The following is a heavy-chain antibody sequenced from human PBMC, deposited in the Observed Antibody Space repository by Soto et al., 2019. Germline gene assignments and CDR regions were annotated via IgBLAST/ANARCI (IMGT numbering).Heavy chain of an antibody. CDR2: IIPIFGTA. J-gene: IGHJ3*02. CDR3: ARYRTYYYDSSGYRKAFDI. CDR1: GDTISGYA. V-gene: IGHV1-69*06. D-gene: IGHD3-22*01. Sequence: SLKLACKAAGDTISGYAIGWVRQANGQGPEWMGGIIPIFGTANYAQKFQGRVTITADKSTSTAYMELSSLRSEDTAVYYCARYRTYYYDSSGYRKAFDIWGQGTMVTVSS.